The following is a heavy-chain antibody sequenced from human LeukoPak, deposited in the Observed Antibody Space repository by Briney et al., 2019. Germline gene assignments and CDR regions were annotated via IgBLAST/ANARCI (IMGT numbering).Heavy chain of an antibody. J-gene: IGHJ4*02. CDR3: ARDFPGDGGTGDY. CDR1: GGTFSSYA. D-gene: IGHD4-23*01. Sequence: SVKVSCKASGGTFSSYAISWVRQAPGQGLEWMGRIIPIFGTANYAQKFQGRVTITTDESTSTAYMELSSLRSEDTAVYYCARDFPGDGGTGDYWGQGTLVTVSS. CDR2: IIPIFGTA. V-gene: IGHV1-69*05.